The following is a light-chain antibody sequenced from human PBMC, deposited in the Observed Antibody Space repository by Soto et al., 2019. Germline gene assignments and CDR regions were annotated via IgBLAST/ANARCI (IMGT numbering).Light chain of an antibody. J-gene: IGKJ5*01. CDR2: GAS. Sequence: DIVLTQSPGTLSLSPGERATLSCRASQRVSSSYLAWYQQKPGQAPRLVIYGASSRATGIPDRFSGSGSGTDFPIISSSLEQDVFAVYYCQQYGSPPITFGQGTRLEIK. CDR3: QQYGSPPIT. V-gene: IGKV3-20*01. CDR1: QRVSSSY.